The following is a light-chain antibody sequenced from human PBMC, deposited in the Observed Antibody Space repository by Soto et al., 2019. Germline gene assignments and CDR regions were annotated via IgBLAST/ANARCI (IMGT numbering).Light chain of an antibody. V-gene: IGKV3-20*01. CDR2: GAS. J-gene: IGKJ1*01. Sequence: EIVLTQSPATLSLSPGERATLSCRGSQSVSSYLAWYQQKPGQAPRLLIYGASSRATGIPDRFSGSGSGTDFTLTISRLEPEDFAVYYCQQYGSAPTWTFGQGTKVDIK. CDR3: QQYGSAPTWT. CDR1: QSVSSY.